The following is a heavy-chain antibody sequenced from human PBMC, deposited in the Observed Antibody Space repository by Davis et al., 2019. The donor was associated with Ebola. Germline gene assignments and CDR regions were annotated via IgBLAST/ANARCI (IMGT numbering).Heavy chain of an antibody. CDR1: GGSISSYY. Sequence: MPSETLSLTCTVSGGSISSYYWGWIRQPPGKGLEWIGSIYYSGNTNSNPSLKSRVTISVDTSKNQFSLKLGSVTAADTAVYYCARGRKGGLWYYGMDVWGQGTTVTVSS. CDR3: ARGRKGGLWYYGMDV. V-gene: IGHV4-59*01. J-gene: IGHJ6*02. CDR2: IYYSGNT. D-gene: IGHD3-16*01.